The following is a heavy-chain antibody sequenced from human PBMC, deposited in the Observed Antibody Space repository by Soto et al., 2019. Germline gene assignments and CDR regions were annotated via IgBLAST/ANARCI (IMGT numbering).Heavy chain of an antibody. CDR2: IIPIFGTA. V-gene: IGHV1-69*13. Sequence: AVKVSCKASGGTFSSYAISWVRQAPGQGLEWMGGIIPIFGTANYAQKFQGRVTITADESTSTAYMELSSLRSEDTAVYYCARDRVVVLGVVSNWFDPWGRGTLVTVSS. CDR3: ARDRVVVLGVVSNWFDP. J-gene: IGHJ5*02. D-gene: IGHD3-3*01. CDR1: GGTFSSYA.